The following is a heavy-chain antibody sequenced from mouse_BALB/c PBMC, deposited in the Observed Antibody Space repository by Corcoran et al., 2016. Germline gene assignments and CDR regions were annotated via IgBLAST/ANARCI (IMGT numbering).Heavy chain of an antibody. CDR3: AREPYAMDY. Sequence: QIQLVQSGPELKKPGGTVKISCKASGYTFTNYGMNWVKQAPGKGLKWMGWINTYTGEPTYTDDFKGRFAFSLETSASTAYLQINNLKNEDTATYFCAREPYAMDYWGQGTSVTVSS. J-gene: IGHJ4*01. CDR2: INTYTGEP. V-gene: IGHV9-3-1*01. CDR1: GYTFTNYG.